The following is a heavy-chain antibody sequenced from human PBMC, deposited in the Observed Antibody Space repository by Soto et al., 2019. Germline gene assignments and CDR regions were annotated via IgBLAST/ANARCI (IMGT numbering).Heavy chain of an antibody. CDR1: GGSISSGDYY. CDR2: IYYSGST. CDR3: ARVPAHFWSGYYFDY. J-gene: IGHJ4*02. V-gene: IGHV4-30-4*01. D-gene: IGHD3-3*02. Sequence: PSETLSLTCTVSGGSISSGDYYWSWIRQPPGKGLEWIGYIYYSGSTYYNPSLKSRVTISVDTSKNQFSLKLSSVTAADTAVYYCARVPAHFWSGYYFDYWGQGTLVTVSS.